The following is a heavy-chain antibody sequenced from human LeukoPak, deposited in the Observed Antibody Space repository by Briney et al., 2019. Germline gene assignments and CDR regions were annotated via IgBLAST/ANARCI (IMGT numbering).Heavy chain of an antibody. J-gene: IGHJ4*02. V-gene: IGHV4-34*01. CDR2: IKHSGST. CDR3: ARVVGITRIDY. Sequence: PSETLSLTCAVYGGSFSGFYWSWIRQSPGKGLEWIGEIKHSGSTNYNPSLKSRVTISLDTSKKQYSLKLTSVTAADTAVYYCARVVGITRIDYWGQGTLVTVSS. D-gene: IGHD3-10*01. CDR1: GGSFSGFY.